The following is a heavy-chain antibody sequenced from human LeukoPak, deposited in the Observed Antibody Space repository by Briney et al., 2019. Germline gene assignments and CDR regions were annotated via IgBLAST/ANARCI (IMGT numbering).Heavy chain of an antibody. CDR1: GYTFTGYY. V-gene: IGHV1-2*02. D-gene: IGHD4-17*01. CDR2: INPNSGGT. J-gene: IGHJ6*02. Sequence: PGASVKVSCKASGYTFTGYYMHWVRQAPGQGLEWMGWINPNSGGTNYAQKFQGRVTMTRDTSISTAYMELSRLRSDDTAVYYCARVSASLDYGDYYGMDVWGQGTTVTVSS. CDR3: ARVSASLDYGDYYGMDV.